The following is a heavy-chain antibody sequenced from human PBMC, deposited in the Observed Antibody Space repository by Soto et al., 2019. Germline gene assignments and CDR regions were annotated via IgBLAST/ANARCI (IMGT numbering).Heavy chain of an antibody. CDR1: GYTFTSYG. D-gene: IGHD6-13*01. CDR2: ISAYNGNT. V-gene: IGHV1-18*01. J-gene: IGHJ1*01. Sequence: QVQLVQSGAEVKKPGASVKVSCKASGYTFTSYGISWVRQAPGQGLEWMGWISAYNGNTNYAQKLQGRVTMTTDTSTSTAYRELRSLRSDDTSVYYCARVSIAAAPRHAALSDCQHWGQGTLVTVSS. CDR3: ARVSIAAAPRHAALSDCQH.